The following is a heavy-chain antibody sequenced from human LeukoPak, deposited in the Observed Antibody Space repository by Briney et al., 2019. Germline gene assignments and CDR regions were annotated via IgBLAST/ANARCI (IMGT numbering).Heavy chain of an antibody. CDR1: GHTFTSYG. CDR2: ISAYNGNT. CDR3: ARDVWSSGWYFAFDI. Sequence: ASVKVSCKASGHTFTSYGISWVRQAPGQGLEWMGWISAYNGNTNYAQKLQGRVTMTTDTSTSTAYMELRSLRSDDTAVYYCARDVWSSGWYFAFDIWGQGTMVTVSS. J-gene: IGHJ3*02. D-gene: IGHD6-19*01. V-gene: IGHV1-18*04.